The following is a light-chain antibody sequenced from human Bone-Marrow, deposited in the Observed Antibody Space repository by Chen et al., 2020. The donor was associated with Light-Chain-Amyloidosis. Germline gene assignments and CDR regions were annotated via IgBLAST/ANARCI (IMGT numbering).Light chain of an antibody. J-gene: IGLJ1*01. CDR1: STDVGSYNL. CDR2: EVT. CDR3: GSYAGSTPPYV. Sequence: QSALTQPASVSGSPGQSITISCTGTSTDVGSYNLVSWYQQHPDKAPTLIIYEVTKRPSGVSKRFSGAKAGNTGSLQISGLQAEDEADDYCGSYAGSTPPYVFGTGTKVTVL. V-gene: IGLV2-23*02.